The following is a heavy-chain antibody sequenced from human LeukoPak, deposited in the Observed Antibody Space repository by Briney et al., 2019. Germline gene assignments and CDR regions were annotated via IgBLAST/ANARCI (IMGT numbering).Heavy chain of an antibody. V-gene: IGHV1-8*01. CDR1: GYTFTSYD. CDR2: MDTNSDNT. J-gene: IGHJ4*02. CDR3: MTTSIWGSVIFDY. D-gene: IGHD4-17*01. Sequence: AASVKVCCKASGYTFTSYDIHWVRQATGQGLEWMGWMDTNSDNTISAQKFQSRVTLTRDTSISTAYMELRSLRSEDTAVYYCMTTSIWGSVIFDYWGQGTLVTASS.